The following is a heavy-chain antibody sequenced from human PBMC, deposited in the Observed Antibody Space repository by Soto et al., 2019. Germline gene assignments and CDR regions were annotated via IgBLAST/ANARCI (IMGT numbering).Heavy chain of an antibody. V-gene: IGHV1-18*04. CDR1: GYTFANYD. CDR2: ISTKSGNT. D-gene: IGHD3-3*01. Sequence: QVQLVQSAAEVKKPGASVKVSCKASGYTFANYDISWVRQAPGQGLEWMGWISTKSGNTEDAQTVQGRVTLTAGSSAATVLMELRSLRSDASAVYSFARSYFDSWTEYSNPVKYWGQVTLVAVSS. CDR3: ARSYFDSWTEYSNPVKY. J-gene: IGHJ4*02.